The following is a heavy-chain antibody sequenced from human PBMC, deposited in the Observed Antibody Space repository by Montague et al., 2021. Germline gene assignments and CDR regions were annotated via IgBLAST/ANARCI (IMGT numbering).Heavy chain of an antibody. CDR1: GFRFDDYT. CDR2: ISWNSNTI. Sequence: SLRLSCAASGFRFDDYTMHWVRQVPGKGLEWVSGISWNSNTIDYVDSVKGRFTISRDHAKNSLYLEMNSLRAEDTALYFCAKEKGIALVRSLDYWGQGTQVTVSS. CDR3: AKEKGIALVRSLDY. J-gene: IGHJ4*02. D-gene: IGHD3-10*01. V-gene: IGHV3-9*01.